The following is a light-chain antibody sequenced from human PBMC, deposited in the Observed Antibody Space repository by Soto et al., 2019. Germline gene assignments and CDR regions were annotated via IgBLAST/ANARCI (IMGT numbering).Light chain of an antibody. CDR2: GAS. Sequence: EIVLTQSPGTLSLSPGERGTLSCRASQSVNSRYFAWYQQKPGQAPRLLIYGASSRATGIPDRFSGSGSGTDFTLTISRLEPEDSAVYYCQQYDTSPWTFGQGTKVEIK. V-gene: IGKV3-20*01. CDR1: QSVNSRY. CDR3: QQYDTSPWT. J-gene: IGKJ1*01.